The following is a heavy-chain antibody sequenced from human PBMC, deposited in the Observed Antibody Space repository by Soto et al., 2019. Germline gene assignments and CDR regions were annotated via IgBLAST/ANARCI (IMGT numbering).Heavy chain of an antibody. CDR3: AQNGRGYFDY. D-gene: IGHD1-1*01. CDR2: IYWDDYK. Sequence: QITLKESGPTLVKPTQTLTLTCTFSGFSLSTRDVDVGWIRQPPGKALEWLTLIYWDDYKHYSPSLETRLASTKDTSKNQVVLTMTNMDPVDTATYYCAQNGRGYFDYWGQGTLVTVSS. J-gene: IGHJ4*02. CDR1: GFSLSTRDVD. V-gene: IGHV2-5*02.